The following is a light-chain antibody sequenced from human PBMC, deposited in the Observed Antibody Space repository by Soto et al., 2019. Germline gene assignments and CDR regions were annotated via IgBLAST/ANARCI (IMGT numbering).Light chain of an antibody. CDR3: QPGYNTFWT. J-gene: IGKJ1*01. V-gene: IGKV1-39*01. Sequence: DIQMTQSPSSLSAFVGDSVTVTCRASQPIGTSLHWYQQKAGKAPKVLISAATKLQSGVPSRFSGSGSGTDFTLTISNLQPEDSETYYCQPGYNTFWTFGRGTKVDI. CDR2: AAT. CDR1: QPIGTS.